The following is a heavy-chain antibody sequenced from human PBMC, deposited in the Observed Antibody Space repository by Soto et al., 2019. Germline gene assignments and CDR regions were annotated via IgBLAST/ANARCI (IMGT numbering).Heavy chain of an antibody. CDR2: IYYSGST. Sequence: TSETLSLTCTVSGGSISSGDYYWSWIRQPPGKGLEWIGYIYYSGSTYYNPSLKSRVTISVDTSKNQFSLKLSSVTAADTAVYYCAREGFGELEDYGMDVWGQGTTVTVSS. CDR1: GGSISSGDYY. J-gene: IGHJ6*02. D-gene: IGHD3-10*01. CDR3: AREGFGELEDYGMDV. V-gene: IGHV4-30-4*01.